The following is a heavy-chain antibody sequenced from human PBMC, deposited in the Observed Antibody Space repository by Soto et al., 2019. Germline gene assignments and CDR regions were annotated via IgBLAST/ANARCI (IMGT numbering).Heavy chain of an antibody. CDR3: TTLNYGVDV. V-gene: IGHV3-15*01. Sequence: EVQLVESGGGLVKPGGSLRLSCAASGFSFSNAWMSWVRQLPGKGLEWVGHIKSKTDGGTADYAAPVKGRFTISRDDSKNTLYLQMNSLKTEDTAMFYWTTLNYGVDVWGQGTTVTVSS. CDR2: IKSKTDGGTA. J-gene: IGHJ6*02. CDR1: GFSFSNAW.